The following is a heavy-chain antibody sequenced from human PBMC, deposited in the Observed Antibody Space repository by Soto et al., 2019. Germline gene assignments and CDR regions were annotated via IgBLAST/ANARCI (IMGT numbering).Heavy chain of an antibody. J-gene: IGHJ4*02. Sequence: PSETLSRTCTVSGGSISSYYWSWIRQPPGKGLEWIGYIYYSGSTNYNPSLKSRVTISVDTSKNQFSLKLSSVTAADTAVYYCARHVGVWSSSQTDVAYWGQGTLVTVSS. CDR2: IYYSGST. V-gene: IGHV4-59*08. CDR1: GGSISSYY. D-gene: IGHD6-13*01. CDR3: ARHVGVWSSSQTDVAY.